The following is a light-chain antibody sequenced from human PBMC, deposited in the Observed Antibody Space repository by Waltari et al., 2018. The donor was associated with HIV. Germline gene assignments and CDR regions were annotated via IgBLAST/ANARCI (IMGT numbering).Light chain of an antibody. J-gene: IGKJ4*01. CDR2: STP. CDR1: QSVSSN. Sequence: EIVMTQSPATLSVSPGEGATLSCRASQSVSSNLAWYQQRPGQTPMLLIFSTPTRATGVPARFSGSGSGTEFTLTISSLQSEDFAVYFCQQHNNWPLTFGGGTKVEIK. V-gene: IGKV3-15*01. CDR3: QQHNNWPLT.